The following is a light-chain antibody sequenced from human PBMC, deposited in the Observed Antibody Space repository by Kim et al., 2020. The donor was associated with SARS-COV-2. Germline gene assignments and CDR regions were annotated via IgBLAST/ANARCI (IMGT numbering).Light chain of an antibody. CDR1: SLRSYY. Sequence: ALGQTVRITCQGDSLRSYYASWYQQKPGQAPVLVIYGKNNRPSGIPDRFSGSSSGNTASLTITGAQAEDEADYYCNSRDSSGNHLVFGRGTKLTVL. J-gene: IGLJ3*02. V-gene: IGLV3-19*01. CDR2: GKN. CDR3: NSRDSSGNHLV.